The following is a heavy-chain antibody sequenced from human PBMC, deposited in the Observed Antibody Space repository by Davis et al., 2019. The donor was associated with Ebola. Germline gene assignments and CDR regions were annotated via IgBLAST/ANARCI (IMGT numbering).Heavy chain of an antibody. V-gene: IGHV4-34*01. D-gene: IGHD6-13*01. CDR2: INHSGST. CDR3: ARRIAAAYLDY. Sequence: MPSETLSLTCAVYGGSFSGYYWSWIRQPPGKGLEWIGEINHSGSTYYNPSLKSRVTISVDRSKNQFSLKLSSVTAADTAVYYCARRIAAAYLDYWGQGTLVTVSS. J-gene: IGHJ4*02. CDR1: GGSFSGYY.